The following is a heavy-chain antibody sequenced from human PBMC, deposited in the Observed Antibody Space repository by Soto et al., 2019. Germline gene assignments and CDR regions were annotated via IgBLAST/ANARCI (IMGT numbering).Heavy chain of an antibody. CDR2: MYYGGSS. CDR1: GGSISSYY. CDR3: TRRQGSYLDQ. V-gene: IGHV4-59*01. J-gene: IGHJ4*02. D-gene: IGHD2-15*01. Sequence: SETLSLTCSVSGGSISSYYCSWFRQPPGKGLEWIGHMYYGGSSDYNPSLRSRVTISVDTSKKQFSLKLTSVTTADTAVYYCTRRQGSYLDQWGQGTLVTVSS.